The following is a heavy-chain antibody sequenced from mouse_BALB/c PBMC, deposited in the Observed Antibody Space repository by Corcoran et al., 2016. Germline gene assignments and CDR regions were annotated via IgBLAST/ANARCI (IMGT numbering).Heavy chain of an antibody. D-gene: IGHD1-1*01. Sequence: QIQLQQSGPELVKPGASVKISCKASGYTFTDYYINWVKQKPGQGLEWIGWIYPGSGNTKYNEKFKGKATLTSDKSSSTAYMELSSLTSEDSAVYYCARGYYGSSYWFAYWGQGTLVTVSA. CDR2: IYPGSGNT. J-gene: IGHJ3*01. V-gene: IGHV1-84*01. CDR3: ARGYYGSSYWFAY. CDR1: GYTFTDYY.